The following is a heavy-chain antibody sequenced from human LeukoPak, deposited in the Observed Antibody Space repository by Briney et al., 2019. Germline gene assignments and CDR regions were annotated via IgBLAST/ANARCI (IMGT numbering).Heavy chain of an antibody. CDR3: ARARGQSGVDY. J-gene: IGHJ4*02. V-gene: IGHV3-30-3*01. D-gene: IGHD3-10*01. CDR1: GFTFSSYA. Sequence: GGSLRLSCAASGFTFSSYAMHWVRQAPGKGLEWVAVISYDGSNKYYADSVKGRFTISRDNSKNTLYLQMNSLRAEDTAVYYCARARGQSGVDYWGQGTLVTVSS. CDR2: ISYDGSNK.